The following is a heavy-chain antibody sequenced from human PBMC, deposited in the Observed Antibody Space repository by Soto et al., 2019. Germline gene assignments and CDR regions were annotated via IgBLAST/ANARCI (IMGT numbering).Heavy chain of an antibody. CDR2: INPNNGAT. D-gene: IGHD1-1*01. V-gene: IGHV1-2*02. Sequence: QVQLVQSGAEVKKPGASVKVSCKSPRYIFTAYFMHCVRQAPGQGLEWMGWINPNNGATHYGLSFQGRVTMTRDTSISTAYMELSILRSDDTAVYYCASHDPGALFDPWGQGTLVIVYS. J-gene: IGHJ5*02. CDR1: RYIFTAYF. CDR3: ASHDPGALFDP.